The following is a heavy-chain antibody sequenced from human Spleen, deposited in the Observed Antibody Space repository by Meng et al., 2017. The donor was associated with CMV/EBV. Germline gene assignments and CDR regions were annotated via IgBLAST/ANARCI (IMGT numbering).Heavy chain of an antibody. CDR3: ARDMVRGVKGWFDP. J-gene: IGHJ5*02. V-gene: IGHV3-21*01. CDR1: GVALSSSS. Sequence: ATGVALSSSSLDWVRQAPGKGLEWVASISGGSSYINYADSLKGRFTISRDNAQNSLFLQMTSLRAEDTAMYYCARDMVRGVKGWFDPWGQGTLVTVSS. CDR2: ISGGSSYI. D-gene: IGHD3-10*01.